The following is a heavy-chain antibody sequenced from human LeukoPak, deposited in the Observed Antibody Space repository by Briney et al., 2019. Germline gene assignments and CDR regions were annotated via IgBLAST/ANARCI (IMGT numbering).Heavy chain of an antibody. V-gene: IGHV3-66*02. Sequence: GGSLRLSCAASGFTVSSNYMSWVRQAPGEGLEWVSVIYSGGSTYYADSVKGRFTISRDNSKNTLYLQMNSLRAEDTAVYYCARDLDGSSWFAPFDYWGQGTLVTVSS. CDR3: ARDLDGSSWFAPFDY. J-gene: IGHJ4*02. CDR1: GFTVSSNY. D-gene: IGHD6-13*01. CDR2: IYSGGST.